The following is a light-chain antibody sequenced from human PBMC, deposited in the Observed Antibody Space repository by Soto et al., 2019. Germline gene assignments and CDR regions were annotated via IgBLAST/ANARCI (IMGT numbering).Light chain of an antibody. CDR1: QDINTY. Sequence: DIQLTQSPSFLSASVGDRVTITCRASQDINTYLAWYQQKPGKAPKLLIFAASTLQNGVPSRFSGSESGNACTVTITSLQPEEFATHYWQQRKSYPITFRQATRLEIK. CDR3: QQRKSYPIT. J-gene: IGKJ5*01. V-gene: IGKV1-9*01. CDR2: AAS.